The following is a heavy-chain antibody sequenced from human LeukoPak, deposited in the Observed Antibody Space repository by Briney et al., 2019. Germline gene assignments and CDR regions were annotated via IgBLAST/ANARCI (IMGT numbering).Heavy chain of an antibody. D-gene: IGHD6-13*01. CDR1: GFTFSSYW. J-gene: IGHJ4*02. Sequence: PGGSLRLSCAASGFTFSSYWMHWARQAPGKGLEWVSGISGSGGSTYYADSVKGRFTISRDNSKSTLFLQMNSLRAEDTAVYYCAKKEIAEAFDYWGQGTLVTVSS. CDR2: ISGSGGST. CDR3: AKKEIAEAFDY. V-gene: IGHV3-23*01.